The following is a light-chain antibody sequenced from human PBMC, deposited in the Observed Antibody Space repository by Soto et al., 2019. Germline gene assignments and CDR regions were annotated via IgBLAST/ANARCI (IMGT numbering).Light chain of an antibody. CDR3: QKYNSAPNS. CDR1: RDISSS. V-gene: IGKV1-27*01. CDR2: AAS. Sequence: DVQMTQSPSSLSASVGDRVTITCRASRDISSSLAWYQQKPGKVPKLLIYAASTLHAGVQSRFSGSGSGTFFPLPINSLQPEDGSTYFCQKYNSAPNSFGRGTRLEIK. J-gene: IGKJ2*01.